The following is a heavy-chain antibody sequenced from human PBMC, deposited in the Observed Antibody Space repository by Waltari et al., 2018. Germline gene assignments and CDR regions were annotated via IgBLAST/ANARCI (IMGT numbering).Heavy chain of an antibody. CDR1: GGSFSGYY. Sequence: QVQLQQWGAGLLKPSETLSLTCAVYGGSFSGYYWSWIRQPPGKGLEWIGEINHSGSTNDNPSLKSRVTISVDTSKNQCSLKRSSVSAADTAVYYCARLEQQPQYYFDYWGQGTLVTVSS. J-gene: IGHJ4*02. CDR3: ARLEQQPQYYFDY. V-gene: IGHV4-34*01. D-gene: IGHD6-13*01. CDR2: INHSGST.